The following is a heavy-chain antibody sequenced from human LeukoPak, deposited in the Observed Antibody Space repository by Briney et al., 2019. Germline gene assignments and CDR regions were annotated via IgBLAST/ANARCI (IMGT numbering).Heavy chain of an antibody. CDR1: GFTFSSYS. J-gene: IGHJ5*02. D-gene: IGHD2-8*02. CDR2: ISSSSSYI. V-gene: IGHV3-21*01. Sequence: PGGSLRLSCAASGFTFSSYSMNWVRQAPGKGLEWVSSISSSSSYIYYADSVKGRFTISRDNAKNSLYLQMNSLRAEHTAVYYCARSLPWSSTGFDPWGQGTLVTVSS. CDR3: ARSLPWSSTGFDP.